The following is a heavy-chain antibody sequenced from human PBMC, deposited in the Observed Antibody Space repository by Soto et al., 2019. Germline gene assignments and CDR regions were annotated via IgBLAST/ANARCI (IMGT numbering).Heavy chain of an antibody. J-gene: IGHJ6*02. CDR2: TDYRSKWYN. V-gene: IGHV6-1*01. Sequence: PSQTLSLTCAISGDSVSSNSAAWNWIRQSPSRGLEWLGRTDYRSKWYNDYAVSVKSRITINPDTSKNQFSLQMNSVTPEDTAVYYWARVNWNLGYYGMDVWGQGTTVTVSS. CDR3: ARVNWNLGYYGMDV. CDR1: GDSVSSNSAA. D-gene: IGHD1-7*01.